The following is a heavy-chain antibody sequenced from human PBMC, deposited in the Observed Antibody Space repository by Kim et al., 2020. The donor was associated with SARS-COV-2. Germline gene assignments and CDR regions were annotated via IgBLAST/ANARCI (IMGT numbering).Heavy chain of an antibody. D-gene: IGHD5-12*01. J-gene: IGHJ4*02. CDR2: IKQDGSEK. V-gene: IGHV3-7*01. CDR3: ARDLKWLRYRYFDY. CDR1: GFTFSSYW. Sequence: GGSLRLSCAASGFTFSSYWMSWVRQAPGKGLEWVANIKQDGSEKYYVDSVKGRFTISRDNAKNSLYLQMNSLRAEDTAVYYCARDLKWLRYRYFDYWGQGTLVTVSS.